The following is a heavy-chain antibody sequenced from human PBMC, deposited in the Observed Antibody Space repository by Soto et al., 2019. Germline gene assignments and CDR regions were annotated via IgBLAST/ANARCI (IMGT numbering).Heavy chain of an antibody. V-gene: IGHV1-69*01. D-gene: IGHD2-15*01. Sequence: QVQLVQSGAEVQKPGSSVKVSCKASGGTFSSYAISWVRQAPGQGLEWMGGIIPIFGTANYAQKFQGRVTITADESTSTAYMELSSLRSEDTAVYYCARDNRRYCSGGSCYNPSFDYWGQGTLVTVSS. J-gene: IGHJ4*02. CDR1: GGTFSSYA. CDR3: ARDNRRYCSGGSCYNPSFDY. CDR2: IIPIFGTA.